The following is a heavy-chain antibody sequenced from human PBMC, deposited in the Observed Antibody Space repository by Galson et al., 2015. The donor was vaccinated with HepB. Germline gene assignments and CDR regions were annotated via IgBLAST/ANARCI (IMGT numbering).Heavy chain of an antibody. V-gene: IGHV6-1*01. CDR2: TYYRSKWYN. Sequence: CAISEDSVSSNSAAWNWIRQSPSRGLEWLGRTYYRSKWYNDYAVSVKSRITINPDTSKNQFSLQLNSVTPEDTAVYYCARGILPDDAFDIWGQGTMVTVSS. CDR1: EDSVSSNSAA. CDR3: ARGILPDDAFDI. J-gene: IGHJ3*02.